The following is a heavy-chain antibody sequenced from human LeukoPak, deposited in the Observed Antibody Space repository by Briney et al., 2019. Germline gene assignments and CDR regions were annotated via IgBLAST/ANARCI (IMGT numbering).Heavy chain of an antibody. D-gene: IGHD5-18*01. CDR3: ARDMDTAMVDAPYYYYMDV. CDR2: ISWNSGSI. V-gene: IGHV3-9*01. J-gene: IGHJ6*03. Sequence: GGSLRLSCAASGFTFDDYAMHWVRQAPGKGLEWVSGISWNSGSIGYADSAKGRFTISRDNAKNSLYLQMNSLRAEDTAVYYCARDMDTAMVDAPYYYYMDVWGKGTTVTVSS. CDR1: GFTFDDYA.